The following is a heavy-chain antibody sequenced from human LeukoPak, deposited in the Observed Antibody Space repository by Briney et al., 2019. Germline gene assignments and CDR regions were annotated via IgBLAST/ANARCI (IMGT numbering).Heavy chain of an antibody. V-gene: IGHV1-46*01. CDR3: ARDLVGYCSSTSCLGGWFDP. D-gene: IGHD2-2*01. J-gene: IGHJ5*02. CDR1: GGTFSSYA. CDR2: INPSGGST. Sequence: ASVKVSCKASGGTFSSYAISWVRQAPGQGLEWMGIINPSGGSTSYAQKFQGRVTMTRDMSTSTVYMELSSLRSEDTAVYYCARDLVGYCSSTSCLGGWFDPWGQGTLVTVSS.